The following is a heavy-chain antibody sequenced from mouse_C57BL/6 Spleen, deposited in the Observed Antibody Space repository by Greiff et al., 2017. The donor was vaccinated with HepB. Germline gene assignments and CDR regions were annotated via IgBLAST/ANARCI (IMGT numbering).Heavy chain of an antibody. CDR3: ARGYYYGSSGYYAMDY. D-gene: IGHD1-1*01. CDR1: GYTFTSYW. Sequence: VKLMESGAELVMPGASVKLSCKASGYTFTSYWMHWVKQRPGQGLEWIGEIDPSDSYTNYNQKFKGKSTLTVDKSSSTAYMQLSSLTSEDSAVYYCARGYYYGSSGYYAMDYWGQGTSVTVSS. J-gene: IGHJ4*01. V-gene: IGHV1-69*01. CDR2: IDPSDSYT.